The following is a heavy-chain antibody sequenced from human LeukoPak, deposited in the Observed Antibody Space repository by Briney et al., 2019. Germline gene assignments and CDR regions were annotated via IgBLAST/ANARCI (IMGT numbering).Heavy chain of an antibody. J-gene: IGHJ3*02. CDR1: GCTFTSYY. CDR3: ARVSSSSWPNDDFDI. D-gene: IGHD6-13*01. Sequence: ASVKVSCKASGCTFTSYYMHWVRQAPGQGLEWMGIINPSGGSTSYAQKFQGRATMTRDTSTSTVYMELSSLRSEDTAVYYCARVSSSSWPNDDFDIWGQGTMVTVSS. V-gene: IGHV1-46*01. CDR2: INPSGGST.